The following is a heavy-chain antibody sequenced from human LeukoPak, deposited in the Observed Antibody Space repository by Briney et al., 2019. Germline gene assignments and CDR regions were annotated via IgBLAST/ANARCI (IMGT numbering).Heavy chain of an antibody. V-gene: IGHV1-69*05. J-gene: IGHJ4*02. CDR2: IIPRFTP. Sequence: GASVKVSCKASGGTFSNNAISWVRQAPGQGLEWMGGIIPRFTPNYAQHFQGRVTITTDEATTTAYLELSNLRSDDTAVYYCAGLGYSGYGPRSRFDNRGQGTLITVST. D-gene: IGHD5-12*01. CDR3: AGLGYSGYGPRSRFDN. CDR1: GGTFSNNA.